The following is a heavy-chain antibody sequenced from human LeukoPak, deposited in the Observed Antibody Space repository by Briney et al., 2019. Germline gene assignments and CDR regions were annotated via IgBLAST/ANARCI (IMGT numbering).Heavy chain of an antibody. CDR3: ARDPGDYGDYDY. CDR1: GYTFTGYY. V-gene: IGHV1-2*02. CDR2: INPNSGGT. D-gene: IGHD4-17*01. Sequence: ASVKASCKASGYTFTGYYMHWVRQAPGQGLEWMGWINPNSGGTNYAQKFQGRVTMTRDTSISTAYMEVSRLRSDDTAVYYCARDPGDYGDYDYWGQGTLVTVSS. J-gene: IGHJ4*02.